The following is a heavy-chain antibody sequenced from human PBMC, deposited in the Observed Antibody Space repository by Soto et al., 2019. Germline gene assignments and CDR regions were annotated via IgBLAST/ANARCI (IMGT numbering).Heavy chain of an antibody. CDR1: GFIFSSYW. J-gene: IGHJ4*02. Sequence: EAQLVDSGGGLVQPGGSLRLSCAASGFIFSSYWMHWVGQAPGNGLVWLSRINPDGSSTNYVDSVKGRFTISRDNAKNTLYLQMNSLRGEDTAVYYCARGERATTGYWGQGTLVTVSS. D-gene: IGHD1-26*01. CDR3: ARGERATTGY. CDR2: INPDGSST. V-gene: IGHV3-74*01.